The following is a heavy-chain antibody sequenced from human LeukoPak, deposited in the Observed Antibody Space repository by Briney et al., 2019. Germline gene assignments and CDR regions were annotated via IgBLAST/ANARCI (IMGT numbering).Heavy chain of an antibody. CDR2: IDISGDST. D-gene: IGHD4/OR15-4a*01. J-gene: IGHJ4*02. Sequence: GGSLRLSCVVSGFTFSSHAMCWVRQAPGRGLEGVSSIDISGDSTSYADSVKGRFTISRDNSKNTLLLQMDSLRAEDSAIYYCANEIRPNDYWGQGTLVTVSS. CDR3: ANEIRPNDY. V-gene: IGHV3-23*05. CDR1: GFTFSSHA.